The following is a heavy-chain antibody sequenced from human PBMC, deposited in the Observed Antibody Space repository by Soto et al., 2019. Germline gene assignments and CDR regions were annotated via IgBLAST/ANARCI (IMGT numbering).Heavy chain of an antibody. V-gene: IGHV1-69*01. D-gene: IGHD1-1*01. CDR3: ARPRTVATTKGYDY. CDR1: GGTFSSYP. Sequence: QVQLVQSGAEVKKPGSSVKVSGKASGGTFSSYPVAWVRQAPGQGLEWMGGIIPIFGKVNSAQKFQGRVTITADESTSTAYMELSSLTSEDTAVYYCARPRTVATTKGYDYWGQGTLVTVSS. CDR2: IIPIFGKV. J-gene: IGHJ4*02.